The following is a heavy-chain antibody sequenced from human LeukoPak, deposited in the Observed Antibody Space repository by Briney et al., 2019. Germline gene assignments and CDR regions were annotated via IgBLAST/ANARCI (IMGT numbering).Heavy chain of an antibody. D-gene: IGHD6-19*01. Sequence: ASVKVSCKASGYTFTSYGISWVRQAPGQGLEWMGWISAYNGNTNYAQKLQGRVTMTTDTSTSTAYMELRSLRSDDTAVYYWARDIISKQWLPSADAFDIWGQGTMVTVSS. CDR2: ISAYNGNT. V-gene: IGHV1-18*01. J-gene: IGHJ3*02. CDR1: GYTFTSYG. CDR3: ARDIISKQWLPSADAFDI.